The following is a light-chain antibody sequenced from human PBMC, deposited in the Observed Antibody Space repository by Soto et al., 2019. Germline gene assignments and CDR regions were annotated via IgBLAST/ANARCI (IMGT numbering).Light chain of an antibody. V-gene: IGKV3-20*01. CDR3: QQYGSSPPYT. J-gene: IGKJ2*01. CDR1: QSVTNNY. Sequence: VLTQSPGTLSLSPGERATLSCRASQSVTNNYFAWYQQKPGQAPRLLIFGSSDRATGIPDRFSGSGSGTDFTLTISRLEPEDFAVYYCQQYGSSPPYTFGQGTKLELK. CDR2: GSS.